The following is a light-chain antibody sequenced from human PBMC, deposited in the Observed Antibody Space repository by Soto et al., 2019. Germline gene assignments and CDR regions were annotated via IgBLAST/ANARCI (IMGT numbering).Light chain of an antibody. CDR1: QSVSTSS. CDR3: RQYGSSPRT. V-gene: IGKV3-20*01. J-gene: IGKJ1*01. Sequence: EIVLTQSPGTLSLSPGARATLSCRASQSVSTSSLAWYQQKGGQAPRLLIHGASSRATGIPDRFSGSGSGTDFTLTIIRLVPEDFVVYYCRQYGSSPRTFGQGTKVDIK. CDR2: GAS.